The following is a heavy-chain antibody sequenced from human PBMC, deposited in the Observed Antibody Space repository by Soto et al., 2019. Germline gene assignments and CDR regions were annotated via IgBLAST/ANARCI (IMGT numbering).Heavy chain of an antibody. CDR3: ARHSPNSLLWFGEFSPIEGWGWFDP. V-gene: IGHV4-39*01. J-gene: IGHJ5*02. Sequence: SETLSLTCTVSGGSISSSSYYWGWIRQPPGKGLEWIGSIYYSGSTYYNPSLKSRVTISVDTSKNQFSLKLSSVTAADTAVYYCARHSPNSLLWFGEFSPIEGWGWFDPWGQGTLVTVSS. D-gene: IGHD3-10*01. CDR1: GGSISSSSYY. CDR2: IYYSGST.